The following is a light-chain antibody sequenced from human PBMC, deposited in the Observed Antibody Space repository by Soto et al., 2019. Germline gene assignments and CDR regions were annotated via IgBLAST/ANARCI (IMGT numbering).Light chain of an antibody. CDR1: QSISSW. J-gene: IGKJ2*01. CDR2: DAS. CDR3: QQYNSYWYT. V-gene: IGKV1-5*01. Sequence: DIQMTQSPSTLSASVGDRVTITCRASQSISSWLAWYQQKPGKAPKLLIYDASSLESGVPSRFSGSGSGTEFTITISSLQPDDFATYYCQQYNSYWYTFGQASKVDIK.